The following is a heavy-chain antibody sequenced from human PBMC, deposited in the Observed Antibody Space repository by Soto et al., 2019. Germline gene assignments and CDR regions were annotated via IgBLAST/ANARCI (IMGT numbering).Heavy chain of an antibody. CDR2: LWSAGNT. Sequence: GGSLRLCCVASGFTVRSKYMSWVRQAPGKGLEWVSVLWSAGNTYYADSVRGRFTISRDSSKNTLYLEMSSLRADDTAVYYCAREAPMDVWGQGTTVTVSS. CDR3: AREAPMDV. J-gene: IGHJ6*02. V-gene: IGHV3-53*01. CDR1: GFTVRSKY.